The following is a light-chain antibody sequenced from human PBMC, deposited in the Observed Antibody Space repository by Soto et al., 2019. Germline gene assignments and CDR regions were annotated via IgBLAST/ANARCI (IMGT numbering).Light chain of an antibody. CDR3: QQYTSYSRA. CDR1: QSISHF. J-gene: IGKJ1*01. V-gene: IGKV1-5*01. CDR2: DAS. Sequence: DIQMTQSPSTLSSSVGDRVTITCRASQSISHFLALYQQKPGKVPKLLIYDASNLGSGVPSRFSGSGSGTDFTLTISGLQPDDFTTYYCQQYTSYSRAFGQGTKVDIK.